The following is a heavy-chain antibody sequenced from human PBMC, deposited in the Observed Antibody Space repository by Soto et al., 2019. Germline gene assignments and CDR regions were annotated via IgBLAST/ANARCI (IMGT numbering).Heavy chain of an antibody. CDR3: ARVEDIVLVVGAFDY. J-gene: IGHJ4*02. V-gene: IGHV3-30-3*01. Sequence: GGSLRLSCAASGFTFSSYAMHWVRQAPGKGLEWVAVISYDGSNKYYADSVKGRFTISRDNSKNTLYLQMNSLRAEDTAVYYCARVEDIVLVVGAFDYRSQRTLVTVSS. D-gene: IGHD2-15*01. CDR1: GFTFSSYA. CDR2: ISYDGSNK.